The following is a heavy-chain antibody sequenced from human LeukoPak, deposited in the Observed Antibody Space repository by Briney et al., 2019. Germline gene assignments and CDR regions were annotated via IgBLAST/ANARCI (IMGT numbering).Heavy chain of an antibody. V-gene: IGHV3-7*01. Sequence: PGGSLRLSCAASGFTFGSYWMTWVRQAPGKGLEWVGNIQKDGSEKNYADSVKGRFTISRDNDKNSLYLQMNSLRAEDTAAYYCARDSGNSGYGVHDYWGQGTLVTVSS. D-gene: IGHD5-12*01. CDR1: GFTFGSYW. CDR2: IQKDGSEK. J-gene: IGHJ4*02. CDR3: ARDSGNSGYGVHDY.